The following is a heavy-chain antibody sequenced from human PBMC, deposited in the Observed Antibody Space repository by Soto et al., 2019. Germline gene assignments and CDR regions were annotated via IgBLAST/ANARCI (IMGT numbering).Heavy chain of an antibody. CDR3: ARGNEYDSRSYYFFDY. D-gene: IGHD3-22*01. J-gene: IGHJ4*02. CDR1: GDSISSGGYY. CDR2: IYYSGST. V-gene: IGHV4-31*03. Sequence: QVQLQESGPGLVKPSQTLSLTCTVSGDSISSGGYYWSWIRQHPGKGLEWIGYIYYSGSTYYNPSLKSRITRSADTSKNQFPLKLRSVTAADTAVYYCARGNEYDSRSYYFFDYWGQGTLVTVSS.